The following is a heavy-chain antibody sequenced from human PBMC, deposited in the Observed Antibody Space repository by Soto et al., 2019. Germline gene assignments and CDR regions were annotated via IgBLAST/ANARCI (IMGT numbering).Heavy chain of an antibody. J-gene: IGHJ4*02. D-gene: IGHD3-10*01. CDR1: GGSFSGYY. V-gene: IGHV4-34*01. Sequence: SETLSLTCAVYGGSFSGYYWSWIRQPPGKGLEWIGEINHSGSTNYNPSLKSRVTISVDTSKNQFSLKLSSVTAADTAVYYCARGPISPMVRGVINNWGMGTLVTVPS. CDR3: ARGPISPMVRGVINN. CDR2: INHSGST.